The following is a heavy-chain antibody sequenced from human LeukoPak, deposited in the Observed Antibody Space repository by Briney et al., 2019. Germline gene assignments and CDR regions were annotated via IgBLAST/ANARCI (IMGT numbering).Heavy chain of an antibody. J-gene: IGHJ4*02. Sequence: GGSLRLSCAASGFTFSSYAMSWVRQAQGKGLEWFSTISATGGSTYYADSLKGRFTVSRDNSKNTLYLQMNSLRAEDTAVHYCAKVSTDSRGYYQKWGQGTLVTVSS. V-gene: IGHV3-23*01. CDR2: ISATGGST. D-gene: IGHD3-22*01. CDR3: AKVSTDSRGYYQK. CDR1: GFTFSSYA.